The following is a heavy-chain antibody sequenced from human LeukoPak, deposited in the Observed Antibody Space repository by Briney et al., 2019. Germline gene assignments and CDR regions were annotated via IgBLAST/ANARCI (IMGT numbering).Heavy chain of an antibody. V-gene: IGHV4-38-2*02. J-gene: IGHJ1*01. D-gene: IGHD1-26*01. CDR2: IYHSGST. Sequence: SETLSLNCTVPGYSISSGYYWGWIRPPPGKGLEWIGSIYHSGSTYYNPSLKSRVTISVDTSKNQFSLKLSSVTAADTAVYYCARHGTYYGNFQHWGQGTLVTVSS. CDR1: GYSISSGYY. CDR3: ARHGTYYGNFQH.